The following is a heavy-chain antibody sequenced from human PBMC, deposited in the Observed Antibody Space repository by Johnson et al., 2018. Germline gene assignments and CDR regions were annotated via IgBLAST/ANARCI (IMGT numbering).Heavy chain of an antibody. V-gene: IGHV3-11*01. CDR1: GFIFSDYY. CDR2: IRSSGSSI. D-gene: IGHD3-10*02. Sequence: QVQLVESGGGLVKPGGSLRLSCAASGFIFSDYYMTWIRQAPGKGLEWVSHIRSSGSSIYAADSVKGRFTISRDNAKNSLYLQMNSLRAEDTALYYCAKDLFNYYYYGMDVWGQGTTVTVSS. J-gene: IGHJ6*02. CDR3: AKDLFNYYYYGMDV.